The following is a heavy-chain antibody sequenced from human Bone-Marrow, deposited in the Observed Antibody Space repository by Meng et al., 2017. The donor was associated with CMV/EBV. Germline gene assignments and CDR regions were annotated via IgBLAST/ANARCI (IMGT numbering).Heavy chain of an antibody. CDR2: INHNGDT. CDR3: ARAFCGGECYSSSNSYYGMDV. Sequence: SETLSLTCAVYGGSFSGYYWSWIRQPPGKGLEWIGEINHNGDTNYNPSLKSRVSISADTSKNQVSLKLSSVTAADTAVYYCARAFCGGECYSSSNSYYGMDVWGQGTTVTVSS. CDR1: GGSFSGYY. V-gene: IGHV4-34*01. J-gene: IGHJ6*02. D-gene: IGHD2-21*01.